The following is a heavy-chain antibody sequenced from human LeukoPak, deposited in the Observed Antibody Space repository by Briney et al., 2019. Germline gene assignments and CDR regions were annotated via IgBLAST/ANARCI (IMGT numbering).Heavy chain of an antibody. CDR1: GFTFSSYA. V-gene: IGHV3-23*01. D-gene: IGHD3-22*01. CDR3: ARDYSSGYHYYHP. Sequence: PGGSLRLSCAASGFTFSSYAMSWVRQAPGKGLEWVSASGSGGSTYYADSVKGRFTISRDNSKNTLYLQMNSLRAEDTAVYYCARDYSSGYHYYHPWGQGTLVTVSS. CDR2: SGSGGST. J-gene: IGHJ5*02.